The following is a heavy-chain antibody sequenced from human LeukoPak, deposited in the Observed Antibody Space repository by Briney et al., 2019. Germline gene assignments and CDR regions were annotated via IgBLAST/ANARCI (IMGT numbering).Heavy chain of an antibody. D-gene: IGHD1-1*01. CDR3: ARTNGGVGNWNGIFDY. Sequence: SETLSLTCTVSGGSISSNSWSWIRQPPGRGLEWIGSILYSGSTKYSPSLQSRVSASVDTSKNQFSLRLTSVTAADTAVYYCARTNGGVGNWNGIFDYWGQGIMVTVSS. J-gene: IGHJ4*02. CDR1: GGSISSNS. V-gene: IGHV4-59*01. CDR2: ILYSGST.